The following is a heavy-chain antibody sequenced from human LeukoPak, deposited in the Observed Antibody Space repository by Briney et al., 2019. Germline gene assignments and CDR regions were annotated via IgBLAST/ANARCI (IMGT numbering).Heavy chain of an antibody. CDR1: GTSISSGTYS. CDR3: ARTITIFGALGYFDY. Sequence: SQTLSLTCTVSGTSISSGTYSWSWVRQHPGKGLEWIAYIYYSGNTYYNPSLKRRVTISVDTSKNQFSLKLSSVTAADTAVYYCARTITIFGALGYFDYWGQGTLVTVSS. CDR2: IYYSGNT. D-gene: IGHD3-3*01. V-gene: IGHV4-31*03. J-gene: IGHJ4*02.